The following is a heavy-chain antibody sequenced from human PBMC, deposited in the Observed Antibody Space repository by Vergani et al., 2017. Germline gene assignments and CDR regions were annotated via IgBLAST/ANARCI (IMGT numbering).Heavy chain of an antibody. CDR3: AKEPKPRIAAAGTGWFDP. CDR1: GFTFSSYG. V-gene: IGHV3-30*18. Sequence: QVQLVESGGGVVQPGRSLRLSCAASGFTFSSYGMHWVRQAPGKGLEWVAVISYDGSNKYYADSVKGRFTISRDNSKNTLYLQMNSLRAEDTAVYYCAKEPKPRIAAAGTGWFDPWGQGTLVTVSS. CDR2: ISYDGSNK. D-gene: IGHD6-13*01. J-gene: IGHJ5*02.